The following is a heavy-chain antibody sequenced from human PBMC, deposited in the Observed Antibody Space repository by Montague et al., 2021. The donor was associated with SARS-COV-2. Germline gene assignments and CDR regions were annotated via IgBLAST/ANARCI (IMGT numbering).Heavy chain of an antibody. J-gene: IGHJ5*02. Sequence: SETLSLTCAVYGGSFSGYYWSWIRQPPGKGLEWNGEINLSGSTNYNPSLKSRVTITVDTSKNQFYMKLSSMTATDTAVYYCARGAYSSSWYGSHNWFDPWGQGTLVTVSS. CDR1: GGSFSGYY. CDR3: ARGAYSSSWYGSHNWFDP. D-gene: IGHD6-13*01. CDR2: INLSGST. V-gene: IGHV4-34*01.